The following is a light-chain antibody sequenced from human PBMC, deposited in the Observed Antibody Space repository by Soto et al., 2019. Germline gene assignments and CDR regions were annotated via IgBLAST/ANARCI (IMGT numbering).Light chain of an antibody. CDR1: QYVSVRF. J-gene: IGKJ1*01. CDR2: DAS. CDR3: QQYGSTPQT. Sequence: EIVLTQSPGTLSLSPGERATLSCRASQYVSVRFLAWYQQKPGQAPRLLIYDASNRATGIPDRFTGSGSGTDFTLTISRLEPEDFAVYYCQQYGSTPQTFGQGTKVDI. V-gene: IGKV3-20*01.